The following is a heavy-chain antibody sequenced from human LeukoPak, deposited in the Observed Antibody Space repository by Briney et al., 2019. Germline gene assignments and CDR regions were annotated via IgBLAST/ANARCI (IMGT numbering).Heavy chain of an antibody. CDR1: GGTFSSYA. D-gene: IGHD4-17*01. V-gene: IGHV1-69*04. CDR2: IIPILGIA. Sequence: SVKVSCKASGGTFSSYAISWVRQAPGQGLEWMGRIIPILGIANYAQKFQGRVTITADKSTSTAYMELSSLRSEDTAVYYCARAEVPDYGQGAGYWGQGTLVTVSS. CDR3: ARAEVPDYGQGAGY. J-gene: IGHJ4*02.